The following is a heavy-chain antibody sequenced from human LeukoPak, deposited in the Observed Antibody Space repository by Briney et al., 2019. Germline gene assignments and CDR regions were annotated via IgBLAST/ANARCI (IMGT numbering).Heavy chain of an antibody. Sequence: PGGSLRLSCAASGFTFSSYSMNWVRQAPGKGLEWVSYISTSSSTIYYAGSVKGRFTISRDNAKNSLYLQMNSLRAEDTAVYYCACRHYHASSGYYYPYWGQGTLVTVSS. V-gene: IGHV3-48*01. CDR2: ISTSSSTI. CDR1: GFTFSSYS. D-gene: IGHD3-22*01. J-gene: IGHJ4*02. CDR3: ACRHYHASSGYYYPY.